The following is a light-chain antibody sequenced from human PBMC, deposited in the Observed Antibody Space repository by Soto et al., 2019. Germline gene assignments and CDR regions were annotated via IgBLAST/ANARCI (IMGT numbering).Light chain of an antibody. J-gene: IGLJ2*01. CDR2: EVS. V-gene: IGLV2-14*01. CDR1: SSDVGGYNY. CDR3: SSYTSSSTHVV. Sequence: QSVLTQPASVSGSPGQSITISCTGTSSDVGGYNYVSWYQQHPGKAPKLMIYEVSNRPSGVSNRFSGSKSGNTASLTISGLQAEDEADYYCSSYTSSSTHVVFGGGTQLNVL.